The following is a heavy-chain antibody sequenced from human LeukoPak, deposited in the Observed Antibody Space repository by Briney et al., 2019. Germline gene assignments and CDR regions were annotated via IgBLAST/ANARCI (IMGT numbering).Heavy chain of an antibody. CDR3: ARDPGWYCSSTSCFSYWYFDL. Sequence: ASVKISCKVSGYTFTDYYMHWVQQAPGKGLEWMGLVDPEDGETIYAEKFQGRVTITADTSTDTAYMELSSLRSEDTAVYYCARDPGWYCSSTSCFSYWYFDLWGRGTLVTVSS. V-gene: IGHV1-69-2*01. CDR2: VDPEDGET. J-gene: IGHJ2*01. CDR1: GYTFTDYY. D-gene: IGHD2-2*01.